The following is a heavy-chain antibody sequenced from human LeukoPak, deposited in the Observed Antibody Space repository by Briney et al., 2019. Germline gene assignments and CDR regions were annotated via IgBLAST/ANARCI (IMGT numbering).Heavy chain of an antibody. V-gene: IGHV1-18*01. CDR1: GYTFTSYD. D-gene: IGHD2-2*01. CDR2: ISAYNYNT. J-gene: IGHJ4*02. Sequence: ASVKVSCKASGYTFTSYDINWVRQAPGQGLEWMGWISAYNYNTNYAQKLQDRVTMTTDTSTSTAYMELRSLRSDDTAVYYCARDECSSSSCYCDYWGQGTLVTVSS. CDR3: ARDECSSSSCYCDY.